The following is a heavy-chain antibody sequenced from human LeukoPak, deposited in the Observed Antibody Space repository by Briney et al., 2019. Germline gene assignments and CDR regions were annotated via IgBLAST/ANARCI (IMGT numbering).Heavy chain of an antibody. Sequence: GASVKVSCKASGYSLTRYTMNWVRQAPGQGLEWMGWISAYNGNTNYSQKLQGRVTMTTYTSTSTAYMELRSLRSDETAVDYCARDEPGALDRSNQFDHWGQGTLVTVSS. CDR3: ARDEPGALDRSNQFDH. D-gene: IGHD1-26*01. J-gene: IGHJ4*02. V-gene: IGHV1-18*01. CDR2: ISAYNGNT. CDR1: GYSLTRYT.